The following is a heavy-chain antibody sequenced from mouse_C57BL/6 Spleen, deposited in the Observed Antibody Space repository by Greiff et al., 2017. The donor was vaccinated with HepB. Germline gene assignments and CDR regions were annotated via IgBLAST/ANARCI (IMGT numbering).Heavy chain of an antibody. V-gene: IGHV1-62-2*01. Sequence: VQLQQSGAELVKPGASVKLSCKASGYTFPEYTIHWVKQRSGKGLAWIGWFYTGSGSKKYKEKFKDKATLTADKSSSTVYMELSRVTSEDSAVDFCARHHDYYGSSLWYFDVWGTGTTVTVSS. CDR2: FYTGSGSK. J-gene: IGHJ1*03. CDR3: ARHHDYYGSSLWYFDV. D-gene: IGHD1-1*01. CDR1: GYTFPEYT.